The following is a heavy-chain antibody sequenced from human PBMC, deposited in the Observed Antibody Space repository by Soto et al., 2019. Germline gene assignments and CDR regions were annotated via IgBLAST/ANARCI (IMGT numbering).Heavy chain of an antibody. V-gene: IGHV4-4*07. D-gene: IGHD2-2*01. J-gene: IGHJ6*02. Sequence: SETLSLTCTVSGGSISSYYWSWIRQPAGKGLEWIGRIYTSGSTNYNPSLKSRVTMSVDTSKNQFSLKLSSVTAADTAVYYCGGDVVVPAALDYYSGMEVWGQGTRVT. CDR2: IYTSGST. CDR1: GGSISSYY. CDR3: GGDVVVPAALDYYSGMEV.